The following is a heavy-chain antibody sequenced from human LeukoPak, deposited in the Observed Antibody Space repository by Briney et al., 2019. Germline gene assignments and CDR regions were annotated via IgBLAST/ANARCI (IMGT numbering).Heavy chain of an antibody. CDR3: ARGYCSSTSCSMYDY. D-gene: IGHD2-2*01. CDR2: ISAYNGNT. V-gene: IGHV1-18*01. J-gene: IGHJ4*02. Sequence: ASVTVSCTASGYTFTSYGISWVRQAPGQGIEWMGWISAYNGNTNYAQKIQGRVTMTEDTSTSTAYKELRSLRSDDTAVYYSARGYCSSTSCSMYDYWGQGTLVTVSS. CDR1: GYTFTSYG.